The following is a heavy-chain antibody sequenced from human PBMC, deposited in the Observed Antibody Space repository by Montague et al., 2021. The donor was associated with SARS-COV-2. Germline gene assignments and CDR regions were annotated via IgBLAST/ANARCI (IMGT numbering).Heavy chain of an antibody. CDR3: ARDRFDFGAGRQGTIDF. V-gene: IGHV4-4*07. CDR2: MHFTGKT. J-gene: IGHJ4*02. D-gene: IGHD3-10*01. Sequence: SETLSLTCSVSGDSITNHYWSWIRQPAGKGLEWIGRMHFTGKTNFSPFFSSRLTMSADTSKNQFSLKLTSVTAADTAIYFCARDRFDFGAGRQGTIDFWGQGPLVTV. CDR1: GDSITNHY.